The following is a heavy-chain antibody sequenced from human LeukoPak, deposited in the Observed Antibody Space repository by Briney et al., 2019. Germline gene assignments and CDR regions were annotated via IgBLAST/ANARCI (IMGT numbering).Heavy chain of an antibody. CDR3: ARAKYNSGWYLDH. CDR2: IYYSGST. D-gene: IGHD6-19*01. V-gene: IGHV4-59*01. CDR1: GXSISSYY. J-gene: IGHJ4*02. Sequence: SETLSLTCTVSGXSISSYYWSWIRQPPGKGLEWIGYIYYSGSTNYNPSLKSRVTISVDTSKNQFSLKLSSVTAADTAVYYCARAKYNSGWYLDHWGQGTLVTVSS.